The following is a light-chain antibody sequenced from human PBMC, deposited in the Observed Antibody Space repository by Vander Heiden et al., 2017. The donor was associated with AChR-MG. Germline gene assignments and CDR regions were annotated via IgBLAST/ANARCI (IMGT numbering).Light chain of an antibody. V-gene: IGLV1-40*01. CDR2: DYT. Sequence: QSVLTLPPSVSRAPGQSVAMPCTWTSSNTRARYDAHWYQQIPGTAPKLLIYDYTHRPSGVPDRFSGSKSGTSASLAITGLQAEDEADYYCQSYDSGLSVFGGGTRLTVL. J-gene: IGLJ2*01. CDR3: QSYDSGLSV. CDR1: SSNTRARYD.